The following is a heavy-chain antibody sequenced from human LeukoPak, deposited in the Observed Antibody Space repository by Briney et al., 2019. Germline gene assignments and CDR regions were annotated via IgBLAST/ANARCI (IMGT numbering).Heavy chain of an antibody. CDR2: IKSISDGGTT. D-gene: IGHD3-10*01. CDR3: TTALFGPFDY. V-gene: IGHV3-15*01. J-gene: IGHJ4*02. Sequence: PGGSLRLSCAASGFTFSDAWXNWVXXXXXXXXXXIGRIKSISDGGTTDYAAPVKGRFTISRDDSKNTLYLQMNSLKTEDTGVYYCTTALFGPFDYWGQGTLVTVSS. CDR1: GFTFSDAW.